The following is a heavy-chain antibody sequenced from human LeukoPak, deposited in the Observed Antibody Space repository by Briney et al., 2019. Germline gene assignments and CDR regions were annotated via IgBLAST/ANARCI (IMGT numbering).Heavy chain of an antibody. CDR3: AKDGSAESPFDY. D-gene: IGHD3-10*01. J-gene: IGHJ4*02. V-gene: IGHV3-20*04. Sequence: GGSLRLSCAASGFTFDDYGMSWVRQVPGKGLEWVSGINWNGGSTGYADSVKGRFTISRDNAKNSLYLQMNSLRAEDTAVYYCAKDGSAESPFDYWGQGTLVTVSS. CDR1: GFTFDDYG. CDR2: INWNGGST.